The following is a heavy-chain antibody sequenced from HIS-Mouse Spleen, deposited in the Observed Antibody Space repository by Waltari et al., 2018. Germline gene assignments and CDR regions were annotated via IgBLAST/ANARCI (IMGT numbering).Heavy chain of an antibody. D-gene: IGHD6-13*01. V-gene: IGHV4-39*07. Sequence: QLQLQESGPGLVKPSETLSLTCTVSGGSISSSSYYWGWIRQPPGKGLEWIGSIYYSGSTYYSPSLKSRVTISVDASKNQFSLKLSSVTAADTAVYYCAREIPYSSSWYDWYVDLWGRGTLVTVSS. CDR2: IYYSGST. CDR1: GGSISSSSYY. CDR3: AREIPYSSSWYDWYVDL. J-gene: IGHJ2*01.